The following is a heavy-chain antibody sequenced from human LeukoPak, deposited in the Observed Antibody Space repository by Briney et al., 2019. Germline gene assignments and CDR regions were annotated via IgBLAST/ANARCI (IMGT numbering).Heavy chain of an antibody. Sequence: ETLSLTCTVSGGSISSSSYYWGWIRQPPGKGLEWIGSIYYSGSTYYNPSLKSRVTMSVDTSKNQFSLKLSSVTAADTAVYYCARLGGTGTYYDFWSGYSSNWFDPWGQGTLVTVSS. CDR2: IYYSGST. D-gene: IGHD3-3*01. J-gene: IGHJ5*02. V-gene: IGHV4-39*01. CDR3: ARLGGTGTYYDFWSGYSSNWFDP. CDR1: GGSISSSSYY.